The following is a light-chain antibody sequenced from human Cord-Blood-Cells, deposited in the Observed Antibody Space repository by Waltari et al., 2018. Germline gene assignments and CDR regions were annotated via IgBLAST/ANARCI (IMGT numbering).Light chain of an antibody. Sequence: DIQLTQSTSSLSASVGDTVTITCRASQSISSYLNWYQQKPGKAPKLLIYAASSLQSGVPSRFSGSGSGTDFTLTISSLQPEDFATYYCQQSYSTPPWTFGQGTKVEIK. CDR3: QQSYSTPPWT. V-gene: IGKV1-39*01. J-gene: IGKJ1*01. CDR2: AAS. CDR1: QSISSY.